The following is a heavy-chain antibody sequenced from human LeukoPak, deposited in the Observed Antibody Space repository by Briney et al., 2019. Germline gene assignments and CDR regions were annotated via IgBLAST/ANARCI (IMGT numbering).Heavy chain of an antibody. CDR1: GFTFSSYA. CDR2: ISYDGSNK. J-gene: IGHJ4*02. D-gene: IGHD3-22*01. CDR3: ARDRATMILAFDY. Sequence: PGGSLRLSCAASGFTFSSYAMHWGRQAPGKGLEWVAVISYDGSNKYYADSVKGRFTISRDNSKNTLYLQMNSLRAEDTAVYYCARDRATMILAFDYWGQGTLVTVSS. V-gene: IGHV3-30-3*01.